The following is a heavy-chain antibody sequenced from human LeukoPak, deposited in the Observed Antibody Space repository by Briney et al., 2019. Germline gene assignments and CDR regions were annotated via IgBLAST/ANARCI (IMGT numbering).Heavy chain of an antibody. Sequence: SETLSLTCAVYGGSFSGYYWSWIRQPPGKGLEWIGEINHSGSTNYNPSLKSRVTISVDTSKNQFSLKMRSVTAADTAVYYCARARGTVAIDYWGQGTLVTVSS. CDR3: ARARGTVAIDY. V-gene: IGHV4-34*01. D-gene: IGHD5-12*01. CDR1: GGSFSGYY. CDR2: INHSGST. J-gene: IGHJ4*02.